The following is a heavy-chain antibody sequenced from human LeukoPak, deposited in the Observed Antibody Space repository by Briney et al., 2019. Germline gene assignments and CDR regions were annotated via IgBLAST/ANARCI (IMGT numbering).Heavy chain of an antibody. V-gene: IGHV1-69*05. D-gene: IGHD1-7*01. CDR3: ARAPRYNWNYGYYFDY. CDR2: IIPIFGTA. CDR1: AGTFTSYA. Sequence: ASVKVSCKASAGTFTSYAISWVRQAPGQGLEWMGGIIPIFGTANYAQKFQGRVTITTDESTSTAYMELSSLRSEDTAVYYCARAPRYNWNYGYYFDYWGQGTLVTVSS. J-gene: IGHJ4*02.